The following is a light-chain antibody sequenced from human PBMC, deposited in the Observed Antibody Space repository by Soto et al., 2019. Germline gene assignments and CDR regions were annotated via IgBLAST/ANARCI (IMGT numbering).Light chain of an antibody. Sequence: AIQMTQSPSSLSASVGDRVTITCRASQDIGNDLAWYQQRPGKAPKLLIYAASSLQSGVSSRFSGSGSGTDFTLTISSLQPGDFATYYCLQDYNFPLTFGGGTKVEIK. CDR3: LQDYNFPLT. V-gene: IGKV1-6*01. CDR2: AAS. CDR1: QDIGND. J-gene: IGKJ4*01.